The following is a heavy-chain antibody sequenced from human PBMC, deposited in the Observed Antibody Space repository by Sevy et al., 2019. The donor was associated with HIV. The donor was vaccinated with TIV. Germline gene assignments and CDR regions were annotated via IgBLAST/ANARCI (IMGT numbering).Heavy chain of an antibody. V-gene: IGHV3-30-3*01. Sequence: GGSLRLSCAASGFTFNRYSMHWVRQAPGKGLEWVANISFDATNKHYPDSLKGRFTMSRDNFQNSLFLQMDSLRPEDTAVYYCALERLSSDVAEYFQNWGQGTLVTVSS. CDR3: ALERLSSDVAEYFQN. CDR1: GFTFNRYS. J-gene: IGHJ1*01. D-gene: IGHD1-1*01. CDR2: ISFDATNK.